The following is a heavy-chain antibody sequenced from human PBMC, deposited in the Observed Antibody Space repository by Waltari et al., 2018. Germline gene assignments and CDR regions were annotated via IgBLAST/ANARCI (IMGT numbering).Heavy chain of an antibody. CDR3: LRGLGDGMDV. Sequence: QVQLVESGGGVVQPGRSLRLSCAASGFTFSSYAMHWVRQAPGKGREWVAVRSYDGRNKYYADSVKGRLTISRDNSKNTLYLQMNSLRAEDTAVYYSLRGLGDGMDVWGQGTTVTVSS. J-gene: IGHJ6*02. CDR2: RSYDGRNK. V-gene: IGHV3-30*01. CDR1: GFTFSSYA. D-gene: IGHD3-16*01.